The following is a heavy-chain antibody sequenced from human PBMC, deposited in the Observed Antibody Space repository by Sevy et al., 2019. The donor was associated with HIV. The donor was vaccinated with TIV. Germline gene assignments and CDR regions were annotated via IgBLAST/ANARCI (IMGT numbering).Heavy chain of an antibody. V-gene: IGHV4-59*11. J-gene: IGHJ4*02. CDR3: ARLRYSGGSYGEAAQYYFDF. Sequence: SETLSLTCSVSGGSISSHYWSWIRQPPGKGLEWLGYIYYSGSTKYNPSLKSRVTISVDTSKNQFSLKLSSVTAADTAVYYCARLRYSGGSYGEAAQYYFDFWGQGTLVTVSS. CDR2: IYYSGST. D-gene: IGHD1-26*01. CDR1: GGSISSHY.